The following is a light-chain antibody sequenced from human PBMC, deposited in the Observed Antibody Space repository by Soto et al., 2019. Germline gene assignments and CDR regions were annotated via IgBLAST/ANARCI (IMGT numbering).Light chain of an antibody. CDR3: CSYAGSYTYV. CDR2: DVS. V-gene: IGLV2-11*01. Sequence: QSVLTQPRSVSGSPGQSVTISCTGTSSDVGGYNYVSWYQQHPGKAPKLMIYDVSKRPSGVPDRFSGSKSGNTASLTISGLQAEDAADYYCCSYAGSYTYVFGTGTKLTVL. J-gene: IGLJ1*01. CDR1: SSDVGGYNY.